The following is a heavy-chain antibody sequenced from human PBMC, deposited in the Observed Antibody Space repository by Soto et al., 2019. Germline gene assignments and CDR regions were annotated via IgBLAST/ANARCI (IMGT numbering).Heavy chain of an antibody. V-gene: IGHV4-59*01. CDR2: IYYSGST. CDR1: GGSISSYY. CDR3: ARVAAAGTRINWFDP. J-gene: IGHJ5*02. D-gene: IGHD6-13*01. Sequence: QVQLQESGPGLVKPSETLSLTCTVSGGSISSYYWSWIRQPPGKGLEWIGYIYYSGSTNYNPSLKSRVTISVDTSKNQFYLKLSSVTAADTAVYYCARVAAAGTRINWFDPWGQGTLVTVSS.